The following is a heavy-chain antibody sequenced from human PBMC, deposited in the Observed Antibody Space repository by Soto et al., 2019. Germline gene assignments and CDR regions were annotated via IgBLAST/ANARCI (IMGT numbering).Heavy chain of an antibody. Sequence: QVQLVQSGAEVKKPGASVKVSCKASGYTFTSYGISWVRQAPGQGLAWMGWISAYNGNTNYAQKLQGRVTMTTDTSTSTAYMELRSMQSDDTAVDYCARDRRYCSGGSCYSLEYFQHWGQGTRVTVTS. CDR3: ARDRRYCSGGSCYSLEYFQH. V-gene: IGHV1-18*01. D-gene: IGHD2-15*01. CDR1: GYTFTSYG. J-gene: IGHJ1*01. CDR2: ISAYNGNT.